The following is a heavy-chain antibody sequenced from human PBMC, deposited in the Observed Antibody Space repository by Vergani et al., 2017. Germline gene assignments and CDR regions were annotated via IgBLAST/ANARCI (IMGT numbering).Heavy chain of an antibody. J-gene: IGHJ6*02. CDR3: AKDIGNFWSGNYYYGMDV. CDR1: GFTFDDYA. Sequence: EVQLLESGGGLVQPGRSLRLSCAASGFTFDDYAMHWVRQAPGKGLEWVSGISWNSGSTGYADSVKGRFTISRDNAKNSLYLQMNSLRAEDTALYYCAKDIGNFWSGNYYYGMDVWGQGTTVTVSS. CDR2: ISWNSGST. D-gene: IGHD3-3*01. V-gene: IGHV3-9*01.